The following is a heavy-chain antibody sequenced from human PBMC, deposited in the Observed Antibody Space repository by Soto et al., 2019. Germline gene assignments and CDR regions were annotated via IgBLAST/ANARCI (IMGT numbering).Heavy chain of an antibody. D-gene: IGHD3-10*01. CDR2: ISGSGGST. V-gene: IGHV3-23*01. Sequence: GGSLRLSCAASGFTFSSYAMSWVRQAPGKGLEWVSAISGSGGSTYYADSVKGRFTISRDNSKNTLYLQMNSLRAEDTAVYYCAKDLGYYYGSGSYYNPQNWFDPWGQGTLVTVSS. CDR3: AKDLGYYYGSGSYYNPQNWFDP. J-gene: IGHJ5*02. CDR1: GFTFSSYA.